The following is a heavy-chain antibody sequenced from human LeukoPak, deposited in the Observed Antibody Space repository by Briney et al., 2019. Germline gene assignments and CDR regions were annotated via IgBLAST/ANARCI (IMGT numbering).Heavy chain of an antibody. Sequence: GGSLRLSCAASGFTVSSNYMSWVRQAPGKGLEWVSVIYSGGSTYYADSVKGRFTISRDNSKNTLYLQMNSLRAEDTAVYYCARFPPIAAAGYVNWFDPWGQGTLVTVSS. CDR1: GFTVSSNY. D-gene: IGHD6-13*01. J-gene: IGHJ5*02. CDR2: IYSGGST. V-gene: IGHV3-66*01. CDR3: ARFPPIAAAGYVNWFDP.